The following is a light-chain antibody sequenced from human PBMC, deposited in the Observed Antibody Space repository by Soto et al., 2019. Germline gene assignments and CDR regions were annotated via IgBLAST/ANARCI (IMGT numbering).Light chain of an antibody. J-gene: IGKJ1*01. V-gene: IGKV1-5*01. CDR2: GAS. CDR1: QSIINW. CDR3: QQYDSFSGT. Sequence: DVQMTQSPSTLSASVGGRVTITCRASQSIINWLAWYQQKPGKAPKLLIYGASSLESGVPSRFSGSGSGTEFTLTITNLQPDDFATDYCQQYDSFSGTFGQGTKVEIE.